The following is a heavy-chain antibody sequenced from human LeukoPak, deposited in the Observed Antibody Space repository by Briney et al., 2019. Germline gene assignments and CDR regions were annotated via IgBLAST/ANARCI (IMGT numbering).Heavy chain of an antibody. D-gene: IGHD3-3*01. Sequence: ASVKVSCKASGYTFTGYYMHWVRQALGQGLEWMGWINTNTGNPTYAQGFTGRFVFSLDTSVSTAYLQISSLKAEDTAVYYCARPDTYYDFWSGLPWDYYYYYGMDVWGQGTTVTVSS. CDR1: GYTFTGYY. J-gene: IGHJ6*02. CDR2: INTNTGNP. CDR3: ARPDTYYDFWSGLPWDYYYYYGMDV. V-gene: IGHV7-4-1*02.